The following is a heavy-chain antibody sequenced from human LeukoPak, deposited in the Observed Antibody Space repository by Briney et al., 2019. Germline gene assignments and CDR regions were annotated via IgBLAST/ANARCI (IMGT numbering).Heavy chain of an antibody. CDR3: AGDRGLTAYYFDF. Sequence: PGGSLRLSCVASGFTFDDHAMHWVRQAPGKGLEWVSGVTWNSGTRGYADSVKGRSTISRDNARNSLYLQMNSLRAEDTALYYCAGDRGLTAYYFDFWGQGTLVTVSS. CDR2: VTWNSGTR. V-gene: IGHV3-9*01. J-gene: IGHJ4*02. D-gene: IGHD3-10*01. CDR1: GFTFDDHA.